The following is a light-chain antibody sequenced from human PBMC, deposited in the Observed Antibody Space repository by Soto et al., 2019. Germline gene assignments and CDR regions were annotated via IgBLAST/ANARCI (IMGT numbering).Light chain of an antibody. J-gene: IGKJ1*01. Sequence: EIVFTQSRTTLSLSPGERATLSCRPSQSVSRYLAWYQQKPGQAPRLLIYDASTRATGIPARFSGSGSGTEFTLTISSLQSEDFAVYYCHQYNNWPPWTFGQGGKVDIK. CDR2: DAS. CDR1: QSVSRY. V-gene: IGKV3-15*01. CDR3: HQYNNWPPWT.